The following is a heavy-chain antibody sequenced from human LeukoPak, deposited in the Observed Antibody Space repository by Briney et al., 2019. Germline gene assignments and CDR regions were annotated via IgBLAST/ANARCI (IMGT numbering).Heavy chain of an antibody. CDR2: IYTSGST. D-gene: IGHD5-18*01. CDR3: ARWGYEYYYMDV. J-gene: IGHJ6*03. Sequence: LETLSLTCTVSGGSISNYYWSSIRQPAGKGLGWIGRIYTSGSTNYNPSLKSRVTMSVDTSKNQFSLKLRSVTAADTAVYYCARWGYEYYYMDVWGKGTTVIVSS. CDR1: GGSISNYY. V-gene: IGHV4-4*07.